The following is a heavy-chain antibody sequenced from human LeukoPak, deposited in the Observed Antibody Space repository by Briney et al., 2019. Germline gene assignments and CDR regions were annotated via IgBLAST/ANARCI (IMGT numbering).Heavy chain of an antibody. CDR3: ARARWLITGTTWTPRKPYYFDY. CDR1: GGSISSYY. Sequence: SETPSLTCTVSGGSISSYYWSWIRQPPGKGLEWIGYIYYSGSTNYNPSLKSRVTISVDTSKNQFSLKLSSVTAADTAVYYCARARWLITGTTWTPRKPYYFDYWGQGTLVTVSS. D-gene: IGHD1-7*01. J-gene: IGHJ4*02. CDR2: IYYSGST. V-gene: IGHV4-59*01.